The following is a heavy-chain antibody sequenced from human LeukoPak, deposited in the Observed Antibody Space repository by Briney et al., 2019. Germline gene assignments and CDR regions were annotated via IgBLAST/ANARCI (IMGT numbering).Heavy chain of an antibody. D-gene: IGHD6-25*01. CDR2: ISSSTI. J-gene: IGHJ4*02. CDR1: GFTFSSYD. V-gene: IGHV3-48*02. Sequence: GGPLRLSCAASGFTFSSYDMNWVRQAPGQGLEWISYISSSTISYADSVKGRFTVSRDNAKNSLYLQMNSLRDEDAAVYFCARGASRHGHLFDYWGQGTLVTVPS. CDR3: ARGASRHGHLFDY.